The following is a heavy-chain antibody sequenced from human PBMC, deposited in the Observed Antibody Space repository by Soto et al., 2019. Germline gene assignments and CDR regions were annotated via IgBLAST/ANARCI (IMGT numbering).Heavy chain of an antibody. J-gene: IGHJ4*02. Sequence: PGGSLRLSCAASGFTFSSYAMHWVRQAPGKGLEWVAVISYDGSNKYYADSVKGRFTISRDNSKNTLYLQMNSLRAEDTAVYYCARENGSYTTPEGYYFDYWGQGTLVTVSS. CDR1: GFTFSSYA. CDR3: ARENGSYTTPEGYYFDY. V-gene: IGHV3-30-3*01. CDR2: ISYDGSNK. D-gene: IGHD1-26*01.